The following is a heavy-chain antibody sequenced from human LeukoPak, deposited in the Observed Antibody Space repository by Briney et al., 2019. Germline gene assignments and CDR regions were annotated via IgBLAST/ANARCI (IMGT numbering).Heavy chain of an antibody. D-gene: IGHD2-2*01. CDR3: ARNEQVVPAATFSYYFGY. J-gene: IGHJ4*02. CDR1: GGSFSGYY. CDR2: INHSGST. V-gene: IGHV4-34*01. Sequence: SETLSLTCAVYGGSFSGYYWSWIRQPPGKGLEWIGEINHSGSTNYNPSLKSRVTISVDTSKNQFSLKLSSVTAADTAVYYCARNEQVVPAATFSYYFGYWGQGTLVTVSS.